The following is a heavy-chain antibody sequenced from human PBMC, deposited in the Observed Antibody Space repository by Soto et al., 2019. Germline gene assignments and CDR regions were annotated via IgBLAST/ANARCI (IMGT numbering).Heavy chain of an antibody. D-gene: IGHD3-22*01. CDR3: ARSRLSYYYDSSGYSDAFDI. J-gene: IGHJ3*02. CDR2: INPSGADT. Sequence: QVQLVQSGAEVKKPGASVKVSCKASGYTLASYYMHWVRQAPGQGLEWMGVINPSGADTVYAPTFQGRVILTGDTSTSTVYRELSSLTSEDTAVYYCARSRLSYYYDSSGYSDAFDIWGQGTMVTVSS. V-gene: IGHV1-46*01. CDR1: GYTLASYY.